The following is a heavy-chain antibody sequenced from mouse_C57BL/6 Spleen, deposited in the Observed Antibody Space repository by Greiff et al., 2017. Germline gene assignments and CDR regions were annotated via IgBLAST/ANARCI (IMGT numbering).Heavy chain of an antibody. CDR2: FYPGSGSI. CDR3: ARHGEEDYYGSGIYYFDY. CDR1: GYTFTEYT. J-gene: IGHJ2*01. V-gene: IGHV1-62-2*01. D-gene: IGHD1-1*01. Sequence: QVHVKQSGAELVKPGASVKLSCKASGYTFTEYTIHWVKQRSGQGLEWIGWFYPGSGSIKYNEKFKDKATLTADKSSSTVYMELSRLTSEDSAVYFCARHGEEDYYGSGIYYFDYWGQGTTLTVSS.